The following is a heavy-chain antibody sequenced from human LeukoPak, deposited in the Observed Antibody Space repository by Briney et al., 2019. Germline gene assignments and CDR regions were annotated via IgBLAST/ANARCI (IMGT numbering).Heavy chain of an antibody. Sequence: GGSLRLSCAASGFTFSSYSMNWVRQAPGKGLEWVSSISSSSSTIYYADSVKGRFTISRDNAKNSLYLQMNSLRAEDTAVYYCARDLRIDYGDYGRDYWGQGTLVTVSS. D-gene: IGHD4-17*01. CDR2: ISSSSSTI. CDR3: ARDLRIDYGDYGRDY. J-gene: IGHJ4*02. CDR1: GFTFSSYS. V-gene: IGHV3-48*01.